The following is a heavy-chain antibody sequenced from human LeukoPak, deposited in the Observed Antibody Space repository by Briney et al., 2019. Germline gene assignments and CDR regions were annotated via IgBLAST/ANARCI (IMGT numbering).Heavy chain of an antibody. CDR2: IYYSGST. Sequence: PSETLSLTCTVSGGSISSYYWSWIRQPPGKGLEWIGYIYYSGSTIYNPSLKSRVTISVDTSKNQFSLKLSSVTAADTAVYYCARYGDYLFDLWGQGTLVTVSS. D-gene: IGHD4-17*01. CDR1: GGSISSYY. CDR3: ARYGDYLFDL. V-gene: IGHV4-59*01. J-gene: IGHJ4*02.